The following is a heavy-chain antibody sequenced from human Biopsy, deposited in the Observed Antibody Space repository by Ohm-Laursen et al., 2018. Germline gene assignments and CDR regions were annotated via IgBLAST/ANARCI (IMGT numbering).Heavy chain of an antibody. J-gene: IGHJ4*02. CDR2: VSGYNGST. D-gene: IGHD6-19*01. Sequence: SVKVSCKTSGYAFDTDGITWVRQAPGQGLEWMGGVSGYNGSTNYAQKLQGRVTMTIDTSTSTVYMELRSLRSDDTAVYFCAKGGLSSGPLAYWGQGTLVTVSS. CDR1: GYAFDTDG. V-gene: IGHV1-18*01. CDR3: AKGGLSSGPLAY.